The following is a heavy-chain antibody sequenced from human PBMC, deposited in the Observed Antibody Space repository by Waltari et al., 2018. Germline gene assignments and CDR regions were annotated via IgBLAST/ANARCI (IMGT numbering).Heavy chain of an antibody. CDR3: ARGHRGSRPL. J-gene: IGHJ4*02. Sequence: EVRLVESGGDLVQPGGSRRLSCAASGFPVSSDSMNWLRQAPGKGLEWVSVIYSGGSANYTDSVKGRFIVSRDNSRNTLYLQMNGLRADDTAIYYCARGHRGSRPLWGQGTLVTVSS. D-gene: IGHD3-10*01. V-gene: IGHV3-53*01. CDR2: IYSGGSA. CDR1: GFPVSSDS.